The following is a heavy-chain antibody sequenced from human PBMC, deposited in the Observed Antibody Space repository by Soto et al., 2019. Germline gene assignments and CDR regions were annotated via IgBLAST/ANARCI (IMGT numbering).Heavy chain of an antibody. CDR2: IYPGDSDT. CDR1: GYSFTSYW. Sequence: LGESLKISCKGSGYSFTSYWIGWVRQMPGKGLEWMGIIYPGDSDTRYSPSFQGQVTISADKSISTAYLQWSSLKASDTAMYYCARWGPIAPANKLQKSNYFDYWGQGTLVTVSS. CDR3: ARWGPIAPANKLQKSNYFDY. J-gene: IGHJ4*02. V-gene: IGHV5-51*01. D-gene: IGHD6-25*01.